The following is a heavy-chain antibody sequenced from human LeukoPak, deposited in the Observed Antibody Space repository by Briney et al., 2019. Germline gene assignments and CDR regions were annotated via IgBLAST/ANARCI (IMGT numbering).Heavy chain of an antibody. CDR3: ARADSSSWAGEAFDA. J-gene: IGHJ3*01. Sequence: GGSLRLSCAASGFTFSSYSMNWVRQAPGKGLEWVSSISSSSSYIYYADSVKGRFTISRDNAKNSLYLQMNSLRAEDTAVYYCARADSSSWAGEAFDAWGQGTMVTVSS. CDR2: ISSSSSYI. CDR1: GFTFSSYS. D-gene: IGHD6-13*01. V-gene: IGHV3-21*01.